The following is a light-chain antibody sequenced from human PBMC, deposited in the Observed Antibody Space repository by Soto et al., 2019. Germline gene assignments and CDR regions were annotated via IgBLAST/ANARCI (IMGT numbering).Light chain of an antibody. CDR1: SSDVGGYNY. Sequence: QSALTQPDSVSGSPGQSITISCTGTSSDVGGYNYVSWYQQHPGKAPKLMIYDVSNRPSGVSNRFSGSKSGNTASLTISGLQAEDEADYSCSSYTSSSTVFGTGTKLTVL. CDR3: SSYTSSSTV. J-gene: IGLJ1*01. V-gene: IGLV2-14*01. CDR2: DVS.